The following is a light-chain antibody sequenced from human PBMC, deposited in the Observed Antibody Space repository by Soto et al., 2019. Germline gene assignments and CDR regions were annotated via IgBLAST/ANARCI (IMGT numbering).Light chain of an antibody. V-gene: IGLV2-14*01. CDR3: SSYTRSSTLYV. CDR2: EVS. Sequence: QSVLTQPASVSGSPEQSITISCTGTSSDVGDYNYVSWYQQHPGKAPKLMIYEVSNRPSGVSNRFSGSKSGNTASLTISGLQAEDEADYYCSSYTRSSTLYVFGTGTKVTVL. CDR1: SSDVGDYNY. J-gene: IGLJ1*01.